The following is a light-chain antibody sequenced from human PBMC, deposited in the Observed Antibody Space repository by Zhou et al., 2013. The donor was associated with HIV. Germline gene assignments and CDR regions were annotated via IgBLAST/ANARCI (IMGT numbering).Light chain of an antibody. V-gene: IGKV1-13*02. J-gene: IGKJ5*01. Sequence: AIQVTQSPSSLSASVGDRVTITCRTSQGIGRALAWYQQKPQKSPKLLIFGVSTLQTGVPSRFSGSGSGTDFTLTVSNLQPEDFATYFCQQFYSIPTTFGQGQRL. CDR2: GVS. CDR1: QGIGRA. CDR3: QQFYSIPTT.